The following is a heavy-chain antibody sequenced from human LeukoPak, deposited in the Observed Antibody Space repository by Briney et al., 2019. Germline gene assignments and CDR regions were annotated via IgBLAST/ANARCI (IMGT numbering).Heavy chain of an antibody. CDR2: MNPNSGNT. V-gene: IGHV1-8*02. CDR1: GYTFTGYY. Sequence: ASVKVSCKASGYTFTGYYMHWVRQAPGQGLEWMGWMNPNSGNTGYAQKFQGRITMTRNTSISTAYMELSSLRSEDTAVYYCARGRRIRDGYNLGYWGQGTLVTVSS. D-gene: IGHD5-24*01. CDR3: ARGRRIRDGYNLGY. J-gene: IGHJ4*02.